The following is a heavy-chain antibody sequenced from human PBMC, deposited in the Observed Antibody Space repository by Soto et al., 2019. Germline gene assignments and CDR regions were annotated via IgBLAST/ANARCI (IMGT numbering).Heavy chain of an antibody. J-gene: IGHJ4*02. Sequence: GGSLRLSCAASGFTSGDYVMNWVRQAPGKGLEWVGFIRSKAYGGTPQYATSVKGRFTISSDDSKGIAYLQMNSLKTEDTAVYYCTREDYGANSGGFDYWGQGTLVTVSS. CDR1: GFTSGDYV. CDR2: IRSKAYGGTP. CDR3: TREDYGANSGGFDY. V-gene: IGHV3-49*04. D-gene: IGHD4-17*01.